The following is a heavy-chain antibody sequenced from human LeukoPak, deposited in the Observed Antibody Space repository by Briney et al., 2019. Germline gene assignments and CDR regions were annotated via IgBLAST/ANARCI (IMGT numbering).Heavy chain of an antibody. D-gene: IGHD2-8*01. Sequence: GGSLRLSCAASGFSFSAHWMHWVRQAPGKGLVWVAQINGDATATNYAGSVKGRFTISRDNAKNTVHLQMSTLTAEDAAVYYCAKDKWWGASDHWGQGSLVTVSS. V-gene: IGHV3-74*01. CDR3: AKDKWWGASDH. CDR2: INGDATAT. J-gene: IGHJ4*02. CDR1: GFSFSAHW.